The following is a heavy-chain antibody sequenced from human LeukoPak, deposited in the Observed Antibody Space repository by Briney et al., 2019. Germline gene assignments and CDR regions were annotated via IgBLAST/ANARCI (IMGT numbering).Heavy chain of an antibody. CDR3: ASGGSYKRTFDY. D-gene: IGHD1-26*01. CDR2: ISYDGSNK. Sequence: PGGSLRLSCAASGFTFSSYAMHWVRQAPGKGLEWVAIISYDGSNKYYADSVKGRFTISRDNSKNTVYLQLNSLRAEGTAVYYCASGGSYKRTFDYWGQGTLVTVSS. V-gene: IGHV3-30*04. CDR1: GFTFSSYA. J-gene: IGHJ4*02.